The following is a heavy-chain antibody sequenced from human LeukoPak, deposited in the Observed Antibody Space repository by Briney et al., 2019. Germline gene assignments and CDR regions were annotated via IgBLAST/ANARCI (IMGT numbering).Heavy chain of an antibody. CDR2: INPNSGGT. D-gene: IGHD2-21*02. J-gene: IGHJ5*02. Sequence: ASVEVSCKASGYTFTGYYMHWVRQAPGQGLEWMGWINPNSGGTNYAQKFQGWVTMTRDTSISTAYMELSRLRSDDTAVYYCARERRPINVARRRSVDGDCRFDPWGQGTLVTVSS. CDR1: GYTFTGYY. CDR3: ARERRPINVARRRSVDGDCRFDP. V-gene: IGHV1-2*04.